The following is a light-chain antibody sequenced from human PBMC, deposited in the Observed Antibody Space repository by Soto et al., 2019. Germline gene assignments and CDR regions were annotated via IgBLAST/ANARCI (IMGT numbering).Light chain of an antibody. CDR2: DAS. V-gene: IGKV1-33*01. CDR1: QDIDNH. J-gene: IGKJ2*01. Sequence: DVQMTQSPSSLSASVGDRVTITCQASQDIDNHLNWFQQKPAKAPKLLIYDASNLQTGVPSRFSGSGSGTHFSFTISSLHPEDIATYYCQHFHTLPYTFGLGTKLQIK. CDR3: QHFHTLPYT.